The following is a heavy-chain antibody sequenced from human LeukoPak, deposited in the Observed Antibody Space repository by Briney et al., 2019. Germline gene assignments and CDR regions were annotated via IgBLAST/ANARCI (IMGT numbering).Heavy chain of an antibody. D-gene: IGHD3-3*01. J-gene: IGHJ6*02. CDR3: ARGAPLFLESLSLDYGVDV. Sequence: GASVKVSCKASGYTFTNYYMHWVRQAPGQGLEWMGIINPSGGSTSYAQKFQGRVTMTRDTSTSTVYMELSSLRSEDTAVYYCARGAPLFLESLSLDYGVDVWGQGTTVTVSS. CDR2: INPSGGST. CDR1: GYTFTNYY. V-gene: IGHV1-46*01.